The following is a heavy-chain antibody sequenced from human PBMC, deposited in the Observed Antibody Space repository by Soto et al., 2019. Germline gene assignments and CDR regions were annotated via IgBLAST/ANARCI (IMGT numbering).Heavy chain of an antibody. D-gene: IGHD2-2*02. Sequence: WGSLRLSWAASGLTFSSDGMHWVCQARNKRLEWVAYISYDGSNKYYADSVKGRFTISRDNSKNTLYLQMNSLRAEDTAVYYCAKDSIVVVPAAIPVYYYYYMDVWGKGTTVTVS. CDR1: GLTFSSDG. V-gene: IGHV3-30*18. J-gene: IGHJ6*03. CDR2: ISYDGSNK. CDR3: AKDSIVVVPAAIPVYYYYYMDV.